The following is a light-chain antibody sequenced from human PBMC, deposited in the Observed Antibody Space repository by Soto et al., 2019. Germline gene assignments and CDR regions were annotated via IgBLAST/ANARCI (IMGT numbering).Light chain of an antibody. J-gene: IGKJ1*01. Sequence: DIQMTQSPSTLSASLGDRVTITCRASRNIERWLAWYQQKPGKAPRLLIYDASTLETGVPSRFIGGGSGTEFHLTSRIIQPDDNATYYCPHGDNYLAFGQGTQVEVE. V-gene: IGKV1-5*01. CDR3: PHGDNYLA. CDR2: DAS. CDR1: RNIERW.